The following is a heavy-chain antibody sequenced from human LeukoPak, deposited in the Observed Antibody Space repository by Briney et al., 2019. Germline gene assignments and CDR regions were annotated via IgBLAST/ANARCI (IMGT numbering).Heavy chain of an antibody. V-gene: IGHV3-43*02. CDR3: GTWAFYHSLDV. Sequence: HPGRSPRLSSSAAGCTGVAYAIHWVPQRPRKGLEWVAHINADGGRTFYADSVEGRFTISRDNSKDSLYLQMNSLTTDDTALYYCGTWAFYHSLDVWGQGTTVTVSS. CDR1: GCTGVAYA. D-gene: IGHD2/OR15-2a*01. J-gene: IGHJ6*02. CDR2: INADGGRT.